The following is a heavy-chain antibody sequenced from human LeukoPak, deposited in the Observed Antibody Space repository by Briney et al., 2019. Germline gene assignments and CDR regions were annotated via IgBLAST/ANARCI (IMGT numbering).Heavy chain of an antibody. CDR3: ARDHNYAFDN. V-gene: IGHV3-48*04. J-gene: IGHJ4*02. Sequence: GGSLRLSCTASGFPFIDYSMNWVRPAPGKGLEWISYIGIESGNTNYADSVKGRFTMSADNAKNSLYLQMNSLRVEDTAVYYCARDHNYAFDNWGQGTLVSASS. CDR2: IGIESGNT. CDR1: GFPFIDYS. D-gene: IGHD1-1*01.